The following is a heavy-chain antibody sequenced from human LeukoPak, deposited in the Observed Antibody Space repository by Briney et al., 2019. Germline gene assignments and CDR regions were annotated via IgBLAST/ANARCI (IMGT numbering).Heavy chain of an antibody. J-gene: IGHJ4*02. Sequence: SETLSLTCAVYGGSFSGYYWSWIRQPPGKGLEWIGEINHSGSTNYNPSLKSRVTISVDTSKNQFSLKLSSVTAADTAVYYCARRAMLPVTTIHFDYWGQGTLVTVSS. D-gene: IGHD4-17*01. CDR1: GGSFSGYY. CDR3: ARRAMLPVTTIHFDY. V-gene: IGHV4-34*01. CDR2: INHSGST.